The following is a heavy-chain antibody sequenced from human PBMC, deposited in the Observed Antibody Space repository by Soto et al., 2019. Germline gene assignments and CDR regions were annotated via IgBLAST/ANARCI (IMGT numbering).Heavy chain of an antibody. V-gene: IGHV2-5*02. CDR3: AHRVGLQGNWNGGYFDF. J-gene: IGHJ4*02. CDR2: IYWDDDI. D-gene: IGHD1-1*01. Sequence: QITLKESGPTRVRPTQTLTLTCTFSGFSLSTTGVGVGCIRQPPGKALEHLALIYWDDDIRYNPSLKSRLTITKDTSNNQVVLTMTNMDPVDTATYYCAHRVGLQGNWNGGYFDFWGQGALVTVSS. CDR1: GFSLSTTGVG.